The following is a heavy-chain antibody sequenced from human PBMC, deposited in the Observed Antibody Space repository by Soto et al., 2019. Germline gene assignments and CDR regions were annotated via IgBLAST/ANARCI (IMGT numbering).Heavy chain of an antibody. CDR1: GFTFTNFA. CDR3: AKGYCSSTSCSFDY. J-gene: IGHJ4*02. D-gene: IGHD2-2*01. V-gene: IGHV3-23*01. CDR2: ISGTGDTT. Sequence: GGSLRLSCAASGFTFTNFAMNWVRQAPGKGLEWVSVISGTGDTTYNADSVKGRFTISRDKSMNTAFLQMNSVRAEDTALYYCAKGYCSSTSCSFDYWGQGTLVTVSS.